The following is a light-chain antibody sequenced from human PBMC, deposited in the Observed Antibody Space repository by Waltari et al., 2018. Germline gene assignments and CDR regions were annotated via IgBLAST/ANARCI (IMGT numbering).Light chain of an antibody. Sequence: EIVLTQSPGTLSLSTGEGATISCRTSQTIRTTYLAWYQQKPGQAPTLLIYCTFSRATGIPDRFTGSGSVTDFSLTISSLEPKDFATYYCQQYDISPLTFGGGTKVEIK. CDR1: QTIRTTY. CDR3: QQYDISPLT. J-gene: IGKJ4*01. CDR2: CTF. V-gene: IGKV3-20*01.